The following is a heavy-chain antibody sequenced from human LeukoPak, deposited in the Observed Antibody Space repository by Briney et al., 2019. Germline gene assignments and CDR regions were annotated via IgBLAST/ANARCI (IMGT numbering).Heavy chain of an antibody. CDR2: ISGGGGST. V-gene: IGHV3-23*01. CDR1: GFTFSDFY. D-gene: IGHD1-26*01. CDR3: AKGGKWDVTPFDY. Sequence: GGSLRLSCAASGFTFSDFYMTWIRQAPGKGLEWVSTISGGGGSTYYADSVKGRFTISRDNSKNTLYLQVNSLRAEDTAVYYCAKGGKWDVTPFDYWGQGTLVTVSS. J-gene: IGHJ4*02.